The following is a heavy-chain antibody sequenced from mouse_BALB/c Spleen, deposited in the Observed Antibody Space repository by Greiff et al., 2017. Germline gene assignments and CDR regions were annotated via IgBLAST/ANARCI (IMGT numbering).Heavy chain of an antibody. Sequence: VQLKESGAELVRSGASVKLSCTASGFNIKDYYMHWVKQRPEQGLEWIGWIDPENGDTEYAPKFQGKATMTADTSSNTAYLQLSSLTSEDTAVYYCNPGTWFAYWGQGTLVTVSA. J-gene: IGHJ3*01. CDR3: NPGTWFAY. D-gene: IGHD1-1*02. CDR1: GFNIKDYY. CDR2: IDPENGDT. V-gene: IGHV14-4*02.